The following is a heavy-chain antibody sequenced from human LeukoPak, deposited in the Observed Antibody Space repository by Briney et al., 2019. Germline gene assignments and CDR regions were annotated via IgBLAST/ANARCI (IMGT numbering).Heavy chain of an antibody. V-gene: IGHV3-21*01. Sequence: GGSLRLSCAASGFTVSSNYMSWVRQAPGKGLEWVSSITSSSSYIYYADSLKGRFTISRDNAKNSLYLQMNSLRAEDTAIYYCARHVVAVGFDYWGQGTLVTVSS. CDR3: ARHVVAVGFDY. D-gene: IGHD3-22*01. J-gene: IGHJ4*02. CDR2: ITSSSSYI. CDR1: GFTVSSNY.